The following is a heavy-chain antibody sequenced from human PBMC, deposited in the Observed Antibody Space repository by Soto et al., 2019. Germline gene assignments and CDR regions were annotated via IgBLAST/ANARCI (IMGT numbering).Heavy chain of an antibody. CDR2: ISYDGSNK. D-gene: IGHD3-10*01. CDR3: ARDRDLF. J-gene: IGHJ4*02. V-gene: IGHV3-30-3*01. CDR1: GFTFSSYA. Sequence: QVQLVESGGGVVQPGRSLRLSCAASGFTFSSYAMHWVRQAPGKGLEWVAVISYDGSNKYYADSVKGRFTISRDNSKNTLYLQMNSPRAEDTAVYYCARDRDLFWGQGTLVTVSS.